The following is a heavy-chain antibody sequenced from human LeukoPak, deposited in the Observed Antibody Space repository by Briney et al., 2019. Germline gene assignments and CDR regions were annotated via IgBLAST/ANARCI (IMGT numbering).Heavy chain of an antibody. D-gene: IGHD2-2*01. Sequence: GRSLRLSCAASGFTFSHYAMNWVRQAPGNGLEWVAVISYHGIDKYYADSVKGRFTISRDNSKNALYLQMNSLRPEDTAVYYCARAGEDVVLGPAPVGGSPYNWLDPWGPGTLVTVSS. J-gene: IGHJ5*02. V-gene: IGHV3-30-3*01. CDR2: ISYHGIDK. CDR1: GFTFSHYA. CDR3: ARAGEDVVLGPAPVGGSPYNWLDP.